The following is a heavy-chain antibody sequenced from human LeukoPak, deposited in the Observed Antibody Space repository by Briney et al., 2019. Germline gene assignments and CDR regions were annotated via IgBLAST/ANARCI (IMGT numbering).Heavy chain of an antibody. J-gene: IGHJ5*01. D-gene: IGHD3-10*01. CDR2: IRSTGAT. V-gene: IGHV4-59*08. CDR1: GDSITDYY. CDR3: ARHFSYGPASYPLDS. Sequence: PSETLSLTCTVSGDSITDYYWSWVRQSPMKRLEWIAYIRSTGATNYSPSLRSRVTISMDTSKNQFSLKLTSVTAADTAVYFCARHFSYGPASYPLDSWGQGILVTVSS.